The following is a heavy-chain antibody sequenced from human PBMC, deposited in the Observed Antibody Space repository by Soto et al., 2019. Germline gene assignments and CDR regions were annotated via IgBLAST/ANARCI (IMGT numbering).Heavy chain of an antibody. J-gene: IGHJ4*02. Sequence: SETLSLTCTVSGGSISSGGYYWSWIRQHPGKGLEWIGYIYYSGSTYYNPSLKSRVTISVDTSKDQFSLKLSSVTAADTAVYYWARFGYSTNIGIDYWGQGTLVTVCS. CDR2: IYYSGST. D-gene: IGHD5-18*01. CDR3: ARFGYSTNIGIDY. CDR1: GGSISSGGYY. V-gene: IGHV4-31*02.